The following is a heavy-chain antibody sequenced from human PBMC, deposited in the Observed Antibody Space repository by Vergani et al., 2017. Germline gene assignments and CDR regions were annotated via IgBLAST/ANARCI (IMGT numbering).Heavy chain of an antibody. D-gene: IGHD3-10*01. CDR2: MNPNSGNT. CDR1: GYTFTSYD. V-gene: IGHV1-8*01. Sequence: QVQLVQSGAEVKKPGASVKVSCKASGYTFTSYDINWVRQATGQGLEWMGWMNPNSGNTGYAQKFQGRVTMTRNTSISTAYMELSSLRSEDTAVYYCARGRRELWFGDDDPSNWFDPWGQGTLVTVSS. CDR3: ARGRRELWFGDDDPSNWFDP. J-gene: IGHJ5*02.